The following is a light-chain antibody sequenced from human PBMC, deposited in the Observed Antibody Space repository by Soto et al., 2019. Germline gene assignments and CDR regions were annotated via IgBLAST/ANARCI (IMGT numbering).Light chain of an antibody. CDR3: HQYGSSPWT. J-gene: IGKJ1*01. Sequence: EIVMTQSPVTLSVSPGERATLSCTASQSVNNNVAWYQQKPGHTPRLLIYSASSRAPGIPDRFSGSGSETDFTLTITRLESEDFAVYSCHQYGSSPWTFGQGTKV. CDR1: QSVNNN. CDR2: SAS. V-gene: IGKV3-20*01.